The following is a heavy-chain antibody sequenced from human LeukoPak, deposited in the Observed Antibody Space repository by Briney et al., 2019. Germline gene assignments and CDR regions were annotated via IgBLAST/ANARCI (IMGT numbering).Heavy chain of an antibody. CDR3: AKTSDSSRLGV. CDR1: GFTFSSYG. D-gene: IGHD6-13*01. J-gene: IGHJ6*02. CDR2: ISYDGSNK. Sequence: PGGSLRLSCAASGFTFSSYGMHWVRQAPGKGLEWVAVISYDGSNKYYADSVKGRFTISRDNSKNTLYLQMNSLRAEDTAVYYCAKTSDSSRLGVWGQGTTVTVSS. V-gene: IGHV3-30*18.